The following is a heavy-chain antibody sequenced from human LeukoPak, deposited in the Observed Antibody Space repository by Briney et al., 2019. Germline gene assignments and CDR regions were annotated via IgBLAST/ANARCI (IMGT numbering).Heavy chain of an antibody. CDR1: GGSISSYY. D-gene: IGHD6-19*01. V-gene: IGHV4-59*01. CDR3: ARGMRRAVAGSGFRFDP. CDR2: IYYSGST. Sequence: SETLSLTCTVSGGSISSYYWSWIRQPPGKGLGWIGYIYYSGSTNYNPSLKSRVTISVDTSKNQFSLKLSSVTAADTAVYYCARGMRRAVAGSGFRFDPWGQGTLVTVSS. J-gene: IGHJ5*02.